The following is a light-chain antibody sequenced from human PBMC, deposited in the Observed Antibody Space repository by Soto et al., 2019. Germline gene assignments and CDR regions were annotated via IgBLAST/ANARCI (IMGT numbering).Light chain of an antibody. CDR1: QSVSSN. V-gene: IGKV3-15*01. J-gene: IGKJ1*01. CDR3: QQYNNWPRT. Sequence: EIVMTQSPATLSVSPGERATLSCRASQSVSSNLAWYQQKPGQAPRLLIYVASTRATGIPARFSGSRSGTEFTLTISSLQSEDFAVYYCQQYNNWPRTFGKGTTVAIK. CDR2: VAS.